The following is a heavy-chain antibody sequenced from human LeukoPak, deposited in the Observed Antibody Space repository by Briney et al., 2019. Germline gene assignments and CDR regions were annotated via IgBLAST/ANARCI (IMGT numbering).Heavy chain of an antibody. Sequence: GASVKVSCKASGYTFTSYGISWVRQAPGQGLEWVGLINPTGTRTLYAQKFQGRVTMTRNTSISTAYMELSSLRSEDTAVYYCATFAGEHQAPFDYWGQGTLVTVSS. CDR3: ATFAGEHQAPFDY. D-gene: IGHD1-26*01. J-gene: IGHJ4*02. CDR1: GYTFTSYG. V-gene: IGHV1-8*02. CDR2: INPTGTRT.